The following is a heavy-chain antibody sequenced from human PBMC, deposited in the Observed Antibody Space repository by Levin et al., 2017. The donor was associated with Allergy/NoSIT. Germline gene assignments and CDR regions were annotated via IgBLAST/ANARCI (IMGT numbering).Heavy chain of an antibody. CDR2: ISYDGSNK. CDR3: AKAGGYCSAGTCYGNS. J-gene: IGHJ4*02. V-gene: IGHV3-30*18. D-gene: IGHD2-15*01. Sequence: GESLKISCAASGFTFSDYAMHCFLPAPFKGLEWVAIISYDGSNKYYADSVKGRFTISRDNSKNTVSLQMNSLRPEDTAVYYCAKAGGYCSAGTCYGNSWGQGTLVTVSS. CDR1: GFTFSDYA.